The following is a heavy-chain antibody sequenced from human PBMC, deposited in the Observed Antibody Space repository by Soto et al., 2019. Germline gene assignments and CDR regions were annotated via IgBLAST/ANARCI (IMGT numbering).Heavy chain of an antibody. CDR1: GFTVSDKY. V-gene: IGHV3-53*01. CDR2: IYTSGTT. J-gene: IGHJ3*02. CDR3: ARDGFGRYDGSGSEAFDI. D-gene: IGHD3-10*01. Sequence: VQSVESGGDLVQPGGSLRLSCAASGFTVSDKYMNWVRQAPGKGLEWVSVIYTSGTTYYADSVKGRFTISRDNFKNTLYLQMSSLRAEDTAMYYCARDGFGRYDGSGSEAFDIWGQGTMVTVSS.